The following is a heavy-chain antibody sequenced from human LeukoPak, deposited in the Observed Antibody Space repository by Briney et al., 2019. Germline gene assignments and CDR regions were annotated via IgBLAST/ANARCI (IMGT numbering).Heavy chain of an antibody. V-gene: IGHV3-23*01. Sequence: GGSLRLSCVASGFSLSNYGMAWVRQTPRKGLEWVSTIGNTGENTRYADSVKGRFTISRDNSKNMLFLQLNSLRVDDTAIYYCAKDCCDYAPLDHWGQGTQVTVSS. CDR2: IGNTGENT. CDR1: GFSLSNYG. CDR3: AKDCCDYAPLDH. J-gene: IGHJ4*02. D-gene: IGHD4/OR15-4a*01.